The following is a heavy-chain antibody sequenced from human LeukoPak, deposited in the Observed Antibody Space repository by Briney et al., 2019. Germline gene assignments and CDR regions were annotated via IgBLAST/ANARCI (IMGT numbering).Heavy chain of an antibody. CDR3: ARGRTTITFGGVFRVVAFDI. V-gene: IGHV4-4*07. CDR2: IYTSGST. J-gene: IGHJ3*02. Sequence: SETLSLTCTVSGGSISSYYWSWIRQPAGKGLEWIGRIYTSGSTNYNPSLKSRVTISVDTSKNQFSLKLSSVTAADTAVYYCARGRTTITFGGVFRVVAFDIWGQGTMVTVSS. CDR1: GGSISSYY. D-gene: IGHD3-16*01.